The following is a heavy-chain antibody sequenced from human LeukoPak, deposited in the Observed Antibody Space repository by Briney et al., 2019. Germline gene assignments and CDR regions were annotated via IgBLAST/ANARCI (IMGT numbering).Heavy chain of an antibody. CDR1: GYTFTNYG. J-gene: IGHJ4*02. CDR2: ISGYNGNT. V-gene: IGHV1-18*01. D-gene: IGHD6-19*01. Sequence: ASVKVSCKASGYTFTNYGISWVRQAPGQGLEWMGWISGYNGNTYYEQKFQGRITMTTDTSTSTSYMELRSLRSDDTAVYYCARDLKMAYSSGRYSWGTGSSNDYWGQGTLVTVSS. CDR3: ARDLKMAYSSGRYSWGTGSSNDY.